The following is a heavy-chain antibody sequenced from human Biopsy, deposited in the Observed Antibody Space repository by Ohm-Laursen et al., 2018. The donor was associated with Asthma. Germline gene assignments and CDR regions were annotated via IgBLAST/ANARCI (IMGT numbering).Heavy chain of an antibody. D-gene: IGHD3-3*02. V-gene: IGHV3-7*01. J-gene: IGHJ1*01. Sequence: GSLRLSCSASGFTFGDYWMSWVRQVPGKRLEWVANIKHDGTEKNHVDSLKGRFTISRDNAKNSLYLQMNSLRAEDTAVYYCARTFHFWSPYHAEHYQLWGQGTLVTVPS. CDR1: GFTFGDYW. CDR3: ARTFHFWSPYHAEHYQL. CDR2: IKHDGTEK.